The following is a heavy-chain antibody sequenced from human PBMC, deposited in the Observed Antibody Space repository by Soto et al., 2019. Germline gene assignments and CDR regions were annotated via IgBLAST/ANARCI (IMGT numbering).Heavy chain of an antibody. J-gene: IGHJ3*02. CDR2: INIDGSIT. CDR3: ARVRGQQMVKDAFDI. Sequence: EVQLVESGGDLVQPGGSLRLSCAASGFTFSTHWLHWVRQGPGKGLVWVSRINIDGSITTYADSVKGRFTISRDNAKNTLYLEMNSLRVEDTAVYYCARVRGQQMVKDAFDIWGQGTMVTVSS. D-gene: IGHD6-13*01. CDR1: GFTFSTHW. V-gene: IGHV3-74*03.